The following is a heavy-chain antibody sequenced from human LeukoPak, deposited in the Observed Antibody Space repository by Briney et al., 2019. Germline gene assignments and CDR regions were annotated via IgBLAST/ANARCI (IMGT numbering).Heavy chain of an antibody. CDR1: GFTFSSYA. CDR2: ISYDGSNK. J-gene: IGHJ4*02. CDR3: ARDDTDIVGATCPDY. D-gene: IGHD1-26*01. V-gene: IGHV3-30-3*01. Sequence: GGSLRLSCAASGFTFSSYAMLWVRQAPGKGLEWVAVISYDGSNKYYADSEKGRFTISRDNSKNTLYLQMNSLRAEDTAVYYCARDDTDIVGATCPDYWGQGTLVTVSS.